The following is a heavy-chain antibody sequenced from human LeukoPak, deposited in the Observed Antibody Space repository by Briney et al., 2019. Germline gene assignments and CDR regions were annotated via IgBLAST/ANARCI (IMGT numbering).Heavy chain of an antibody. CDR2: IYHSGST. CDR3: ARELSIAAYFDY. V-gene: IGHV4-38-2*02. J-gene: IGHJ4*02. CDR1: GYSISSGYY. Sequence: PSETLSLTCTVSGYSISSGYYWGWIRQPPGKGLEWIGSIYHSGSTYYNPSLKSRVTISVDTSKNQFSLKLSSVTATDTAVYYCARELSIAAYFDYWGQGTLVTVSS. D-gene: IGHD6-6*01.